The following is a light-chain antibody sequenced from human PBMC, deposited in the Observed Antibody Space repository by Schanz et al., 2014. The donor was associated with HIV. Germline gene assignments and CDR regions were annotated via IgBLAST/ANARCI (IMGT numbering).Light chain of an antibody. Sequence: DIQMTQSPSTLSAFVGDRVTLTCRASQSIGNSLAWYQLIPGRAPKLLIYSASSLKSGVPSRFSGSGSGTYFTLTISSLQPEDVATYYCQKYNSALFTFGPGTKVDIK. J-gene: IGKJ3*01. CDR3: QKYNSALFT. V-gene: IGKV1-5*03. CDR2: SAS. CDR1: QSIGNS.